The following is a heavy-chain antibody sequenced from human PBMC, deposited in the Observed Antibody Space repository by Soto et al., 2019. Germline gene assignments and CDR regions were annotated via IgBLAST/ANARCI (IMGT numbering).Heavy chain of an antibody. D-gene: IGHD1-26*01. J-gene: IGHJ4*02. CDR2: IIPIFGTA. CDR1: PGTFSSSA. Sequence: ASVKACCKAPPGTFSSSAISWVRQAPAQGLEWMGGIIPIFGTANYAQKFQGRVTTAADKSTSTAYMELSSLRSEDTAVYYCARVGPLSGSSHPYFDYWGQGTLVTVSS. V-gene: IGHV1-69*06. CDR3: ARVGPLSGSSHPYFDY.